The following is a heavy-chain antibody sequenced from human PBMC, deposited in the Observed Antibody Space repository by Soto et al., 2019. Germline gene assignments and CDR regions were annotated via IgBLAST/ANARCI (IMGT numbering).Heavy chain of an antibody. CDR1: GYSISSGYY. Sequence: SQTLSLTCTVSGYSISSGYYWGWIRQPPGKGLEWIGSIYHSGSTYYNPSLKSRVTISVDTSKNQFSQKVSSVTAADTAVYYCARVIRKWGDYFDYWVQGTLVTVAS. V-gene: IGHV4-38-2*02. J-gene: IGHJ4*02. CDR3: ARVIRKWGDYFDY. CDR2: IYHSGST. D-gene: IGHD1-26*01.